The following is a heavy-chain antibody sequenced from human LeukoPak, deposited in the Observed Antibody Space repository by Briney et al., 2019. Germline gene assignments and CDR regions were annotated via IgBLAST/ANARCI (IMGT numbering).Heavy chain of an antibody. CDR1: GFTFSDYY. CDR3: ARAHYYYYGMDV. CDR2: ISSSSSYT. J-gene: IGHJ6*02. V-gene: IGHV3-11*06. Sequence: LGGSLRLSCAASGFTFSDYYMGWIRQAPGKGLEWVSYISSSSSYTNYADSVKGRFTISRDNAKNSLYLQMNSLRAEDTAVYYCARAHYYYYGMDVWGQGTTVTVSS.